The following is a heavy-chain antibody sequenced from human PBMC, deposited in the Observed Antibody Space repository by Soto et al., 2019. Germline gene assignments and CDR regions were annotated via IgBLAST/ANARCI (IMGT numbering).Heavy chain of an antibody. V-gene: IGHV4-39*01. Sequence: QLQLQESGPGLVKPSETLSLTCTVSGGSISSSSYYWGWIRQPPGKGLEWIGSIYYSGSTYYNPSLKSRVTISVDTSKNQCSLKLSSVTAADTAVYYCAGRDIVVVVAALNAFDIWGQGTMVTVSS. D-gene: IGHD2-15*01. CDR1: GGSISSSSYY. J-gene: IGHJ3*02. CDR3: AGRDIVVVVAALNAFDI. CDR2: IYYSGST.